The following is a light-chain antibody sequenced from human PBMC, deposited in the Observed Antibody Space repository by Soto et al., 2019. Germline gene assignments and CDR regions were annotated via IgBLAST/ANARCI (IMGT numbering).Light chain of an antibody. CDR3: TSYTSSTPFYV. CDR1: SSDVGGYNY. Sequence: QSVLTQPASVSGSPGQSITISCTGTSSDVGGYNYVSWYQHHPGKAPKLIIYDVSNRPSGVSIRFSGSKSGDTASLTISGLQAEDEADYYCTSYTSSTPFYVFGTGTKVTVL. V-gene: IGLV2-14*03. J-gene: IGLJ1*01. CDR2: DVS.